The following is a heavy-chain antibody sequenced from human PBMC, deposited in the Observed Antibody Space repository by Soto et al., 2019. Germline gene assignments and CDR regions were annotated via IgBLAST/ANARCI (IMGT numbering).Heavy chain of an antibody. J-gene: IGHJ6*02. CDR2: IYYRAKWYN. CDR3: ARDRKIKGGMDF. CDR1: GDSVSRNSAA. V-gene: IGHV6-1*01. Sequence: QSLSLTHALSGDSVSRNSAAANSIRQSPSRGLEWLGRIYYRAKWYNDYAGSVKSRITINPDTSKNQFSLQLNAVTPQDTAVYCCARDRKIKGGMDFWGQGTMVTVSS.